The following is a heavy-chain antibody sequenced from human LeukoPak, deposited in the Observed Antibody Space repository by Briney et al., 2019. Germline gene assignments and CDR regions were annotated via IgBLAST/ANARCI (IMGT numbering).Heavy chain of an antibody. J-gene: IGHJ4*02. Sequence: KPSETLSLTCTVSGGSISSYYWSWIRQPPGKGLESIGYIYYSGSTNYNPSLKSRVTISVDTSKNQFSLKLSSVTAADTAVYYCARAVEMATIWHDYWGQGTLVTVSS. CDR1: GGSISSYY. D-gene: IGHD5-24*01. V-gene: IGHV4-59*01. CDR3: ARAVEMATIWHDY. CDR2: IYYSGST.